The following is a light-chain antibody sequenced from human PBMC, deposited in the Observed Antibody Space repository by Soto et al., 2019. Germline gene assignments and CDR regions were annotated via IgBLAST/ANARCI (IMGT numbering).Light chain of an antibody. Sequence: DRVMTQSPATLSVSPGDRATLSCRASQTISSNLAWYQQKPGQAPRLLIHSASTRATGIPARFSGSGSGTEFTLTISSLQSEDFAVYYCQQYGDSPMYTFGQGTKLEIK. CDR3: QQYGDSPMYT. V-gene: IGKV3-15*01. J-gene: IGKJ2*01. CDR2: SAS. CDR1: QTISSN.